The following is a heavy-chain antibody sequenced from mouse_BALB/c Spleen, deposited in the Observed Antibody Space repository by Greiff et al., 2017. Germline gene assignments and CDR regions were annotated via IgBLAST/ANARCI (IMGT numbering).Heavy chain of an antibody. CDR1: GYTFTSYW. J-gene: IGHJ2*01. CDR2: INPSTGYT. D-gene: IGHD1-1*01. CDR3: ARSVYGSSYDY. Sequence: VKVVESGAELAKPGASVKMSCKASGYTFTSYWMHWVKQRPGQGLEWIGYINPSTGYTEYNQKFKDKATLTADKSSSTAYMQLSSLTSEDSAVYYCARSVYGSSYDYWGQGTTLTVPS. V-gene: IGHV1-7*01.